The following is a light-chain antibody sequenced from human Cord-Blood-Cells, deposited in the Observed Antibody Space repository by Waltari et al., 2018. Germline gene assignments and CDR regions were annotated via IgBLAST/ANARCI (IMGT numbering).Light chain of an antibody. Sequence: DIQLTQSPSTLSASVGDRVTITCRARQSISSWLAWYQQKRGKAPKLLVYDASSLEGGVPSRFSGSGSGTEVTLTFSSLQPDGFATYCCQQYNSLTWTFGQGTKVEIK. CDR1: QSISSW. CDR2: DAS. J-gene: IGKJ1*01. CDR3: QQYNSLTWT. V-gene: IGKV1-5*01.